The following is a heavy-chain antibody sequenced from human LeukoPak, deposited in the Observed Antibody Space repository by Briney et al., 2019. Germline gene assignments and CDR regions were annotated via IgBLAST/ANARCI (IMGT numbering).Heavy chain of an antibody. J-gene: IGHJ6*02. Sequence: GGSLRLSCAASGFTFSSYGMHWVRQAPGKGLEWVAVIWYDGSNKYYADSVKGRFTISRDNSKNTLYLQMKSLRAEDTAVYYCARDPAYGDYASNYYYYYGMDVWGQGTTVTVSS. CDR1: GFTFSSYG. V-gene: IGHV3-33*01. CDR2: IWYDGSNK. D-gene: IGHD4-17*01. CDR3: ARDPAYGDYASNYYYYYGMDV.